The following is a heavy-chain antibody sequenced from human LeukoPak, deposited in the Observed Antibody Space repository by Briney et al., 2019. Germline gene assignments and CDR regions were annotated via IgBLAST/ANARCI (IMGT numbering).Heavy chain of an antibody. CDR1: GFTFGDYA. J-gene: IGHJ5*02. CDR2: IRSKAYGGTT. V-gene: IGHV3-49*03. CDR3: TRAYTQLGFDP. Sequence: PGGSLRLSXTASGFTFGDYAMSWFRQTPGKGLEWLGFIRSKAYGGTTEYAASVRGRFTISRDDSKSIAYLQMNSLKTEDTAVYYCTRAYTQLGFDPWGQGTLVTVSS. D-gene: IGHD2-2*01.